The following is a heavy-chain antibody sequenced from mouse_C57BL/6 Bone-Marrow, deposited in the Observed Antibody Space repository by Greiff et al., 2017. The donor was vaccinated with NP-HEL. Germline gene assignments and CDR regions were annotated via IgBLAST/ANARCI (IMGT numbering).Heavy chain of an antibody. Sequence: QVQLKQPGAELVMPGASVKLSCKASGYTFTSYWMHWVKQRPGQGLEWIGEIDPSDSYTNYNQKFKGKSTLTVDKSSSTAYMQLSSLTSEDSAVYDCARLSVATKNYWGQGTTLTVSS. D-gene: IGHD1-1*01. CDR1: GYTFTSYW. J-gene: IGHJ2*01. CDR3: ARLSVATKNY. CDR2: IDPSDSYT. V-gene: IGHV1-69*01.